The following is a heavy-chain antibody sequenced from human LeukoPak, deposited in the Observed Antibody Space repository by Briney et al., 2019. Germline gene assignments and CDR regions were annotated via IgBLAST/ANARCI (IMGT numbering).Heavy chain of an antibody. CDR2: ISSSSSTI. V-gene: IGHV3-48*01. CDR1: GFTFSSYS. D-gene: IGHD3-3*01. CDR3: ARPGSSGFWSGYFFF. Sequence: TGGSLRLSCAASGFTFSSYSMNWVRQAPGKGLEWVSYISSSSSTIYYADSVKGRFTISRDNAKNSLYLQMNSLRAEDTAVYYCARPGSSGFWSGYFFFWGQGTLVTVSS. J-gene: IGHJ4*02.